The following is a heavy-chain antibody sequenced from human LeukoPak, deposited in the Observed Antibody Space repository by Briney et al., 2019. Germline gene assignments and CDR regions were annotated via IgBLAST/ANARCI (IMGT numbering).Heavy chain of an antibody. CDR3: ARLREIPVFGVVTKSTSYFDY. V-gene: IGHV3-53*01. Sequence: PGGSLRLSCAASGFTFSSNYMSWVRQAPGKGLEWVSLIYSGGSTYYADSVKGRFTISRDNAKNSLYLQMNSLRAEDTAVYYCARLREIPVFGVVTKSTSYFDYWGQGTLVTVSS. J-gene: IGHJ4*02. CDR1: GFTFSSNY. CDR2: IYSGGST. D-gene: IGHD3-3*01.